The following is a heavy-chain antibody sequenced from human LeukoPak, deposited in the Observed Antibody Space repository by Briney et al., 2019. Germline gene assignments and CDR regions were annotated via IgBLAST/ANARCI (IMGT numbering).Heavy chain of an antibody. J-gene: IGHJ4*02. CDR1: GFTFSSYW. Sequence: GGSLRLSCAASGFTFSSYWMSWVRQAPGKGLEWVANIKQDGSEKYYVDSVKGRFTISRDNAKNSLYLQMNSLRAEDTAVYYCASSLYDSSGEGFDYWGQGTLVTVSS. CDR3: ASSLYDSSGEGFDY. CDR2: IKQDGSEK. V-gene: IGHV3-7*01. D-gene: IGHD3-22*01.